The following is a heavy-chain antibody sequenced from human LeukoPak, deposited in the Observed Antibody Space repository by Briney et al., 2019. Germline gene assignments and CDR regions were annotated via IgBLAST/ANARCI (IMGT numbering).Heavy chain of an antibody. CDR1: GGSISSYY. D-gene: IGHD5-18*01. J-gene: IGHJ3*02. V-gene: IGHV4-59*12. CDR2: IYYSGST. Sequence: SETLSLTCTVSGGSISSYYWSWIRQPPGKGLEWIGCIYYSGSTNYNPSLKSRVTISVDTSKNQFSLKLSSVTAADTAVYYCAREDKADAFDIWGQGTMVTVSS. CDR3: AREDKADAFDI.